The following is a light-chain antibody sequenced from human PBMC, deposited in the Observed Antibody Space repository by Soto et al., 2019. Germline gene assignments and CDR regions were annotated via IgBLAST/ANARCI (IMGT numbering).Light chain of an antibody. J-gene: IGKJ1*01. CDR3: QQYNNWPRT. V-gene: IGKV3-15*01. Sequence: EIVLTQSRATLSVSPGERATLCCRASQSVSSNLAWYQQKPGQAPRLLIYGASTRATGIPARFSGSGSGTEFTLTISSLQSEDFAVYYCQQYNNWPRTFGQGTKVDI. CDR2: GAS. CDR1: QSVSSN.